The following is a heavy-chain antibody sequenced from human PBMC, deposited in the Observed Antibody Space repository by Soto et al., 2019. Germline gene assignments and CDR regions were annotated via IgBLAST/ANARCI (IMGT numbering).Heavy chain of an antibody. V-gene: IGHV4-4*07. CDR1: VGSVSSYY. J-gene: IGHJ4*02. D-gene: IGHD2-21*01. CDR2: IYTSGST. Sequence: ASETLSLTCTVSVGSVSSYYWSWIRQPAGKGLEWIGRIYTSGSTNYNPSLKSRVTMSVDTSKNQFSLKLSSVTAADTAVYYCARDIASYAYGEGYWGQGTLVTVSS. CDR3: ARDIASYAYGEGY.